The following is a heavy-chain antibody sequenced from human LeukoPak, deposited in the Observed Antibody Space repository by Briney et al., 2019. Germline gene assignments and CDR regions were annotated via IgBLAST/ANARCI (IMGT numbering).Heavy chain of an antibody. Sequence: SVTVSFKASGGTFIIYDISWVRQAPGQGKEWMGGIIPIFGTANYTQKFQGRVTITADESTSTAYMELSSLRSEDTAVYYCAREAERDLYYFDYWGQGTLVTVSS. D-gene: IGHD1-1*01. J-gene: IGHJ4*02. CDR3: AREAERDLYYFDY. CDR1: GGTFIIYD. V-gene: IGHV1-69*01. CDR2: IIPIFGTA.